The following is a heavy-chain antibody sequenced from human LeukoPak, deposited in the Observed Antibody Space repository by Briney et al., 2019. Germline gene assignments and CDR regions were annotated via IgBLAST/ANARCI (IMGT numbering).Heavy chain of an antibody. CDR3: VKEKSSKVGPDFDY. CDR1: GFTFDNFA. J-gene: IGHJ4*02. V-gene: IGHV3-9*01. CDR2: ITWNSGYT. Sequence: GGSLRLSCSASGFTFDNFALHWVRPAPGKGLEWVSGITWNSGYTAYANSVKGRFTVSRDNARNSLFLEMNSLTADDTALYYCVKEKSSKVGPDFDYWGQGTLVTVSS.